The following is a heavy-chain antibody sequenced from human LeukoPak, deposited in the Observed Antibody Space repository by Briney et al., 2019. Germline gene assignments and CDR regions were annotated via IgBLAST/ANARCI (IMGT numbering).Heavy chain of an antibody. V-gene: IGHV4-4*02. D-gene: IGHD1-26*01. CDR1: GGSILTTNW. Sequence: PSETPSLTCAVSGGSILTTNWWSWVRQPPGKGLEWIGEVHLSGASNYNPSLKSRVNMSIDKSKNQLSLELTSVTAADTAIYYCTRESGAFSPFGFWGKGTLVTVSS. CDR2: VHLSGAS. J-gene: IGHJ4*02. CDR3: TRESGAFSPFGF.